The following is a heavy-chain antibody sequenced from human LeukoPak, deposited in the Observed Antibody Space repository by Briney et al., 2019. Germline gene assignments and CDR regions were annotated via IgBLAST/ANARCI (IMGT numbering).Heavy chain of an antibody. CDR1: GYSFTSYW. CDR2: IDPSDSYT. Sequence: GESLKISCKGSGYSFTSYWISWVRQMPGKGLEWMGRIDPSDSYTNYSPSFQGHVTISADKSISTAYLQWSSLKASDTAMYYCARYGSGSYYNHDYWGQGTLVTVSS. D-gene: IGHD3-10*01. J-gene: IGHJ4*02. V-gene: IGHV5-10-1*01. CDR3: ARYGSGSYYNHDY.